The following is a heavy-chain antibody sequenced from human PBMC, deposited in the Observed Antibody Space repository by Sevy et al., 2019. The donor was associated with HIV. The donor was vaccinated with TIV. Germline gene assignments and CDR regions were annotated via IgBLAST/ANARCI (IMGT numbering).Heavy chain of an antibody. J-gene: IGHJ6*02. CDR3: ARDLVADIVVVVAADINYYYYGMDV. D-gene: IGHD2-15*01. CDR2: ISSSSSYI. V-gene: IGHV3-21*01. Sequence: GGSLRLSCAASGFTFSSYNMNWVRQAPGKGLEWVSSISSSSSYIYYADSVKGRFTISRDNAKNSLDLQMNSLRAEDTAVYYCARDLVADIVVVVAADINYYYYGMDVWGQGTTVTVSS. CDR1: GFTFSSYN.